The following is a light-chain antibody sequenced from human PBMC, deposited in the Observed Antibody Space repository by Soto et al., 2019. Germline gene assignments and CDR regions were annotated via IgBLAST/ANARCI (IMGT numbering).Light chain of an antibody. CDR3: CSYAGSSPYV. Sequence: QSVLTQPASVSGSPGQSITISCTGTSSDVGSYNLVSWYQQHPSKAPKLMIYEGSKLPSGVSNRFSGSKSGNTASLTISGLQAEDEADYYCCSYAGSSPYVFGTGTKVTVL. J-gene: IGLJ1*01. CDR1: SSDVGSYNL. V-gene: IGLV2-23*01. CDR2: EGS.